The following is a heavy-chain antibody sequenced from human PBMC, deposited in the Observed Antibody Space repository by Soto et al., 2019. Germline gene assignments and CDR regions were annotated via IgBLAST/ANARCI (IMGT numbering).Heavy chain of an antibody. CDR3: AREVITPVKQGSDDAVDV. V-gene: IGHV4-30-4*01. D-gene: IGHD2-21*01. CDR2: IFCSGNA. CDR1: GGSISSGNHF. Sequence: QVQLQEAGPGLVKPSQTLSLTCIVSGGSISSGNHFWSWIRQPPGQGLEWIGYIFCSGNAYYNSSLTSRVRISVATYTTQFYLNLSLGTAADTATYYCAREVITPVKQGSDDAVDVLGDGTMVPVSS. J-gene: IGHJ3*01.